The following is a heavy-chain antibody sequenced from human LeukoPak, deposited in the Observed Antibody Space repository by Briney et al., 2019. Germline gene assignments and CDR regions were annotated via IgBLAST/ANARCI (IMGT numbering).Heavy chain of an antibody. CDR3: ADPTPRGTSDI. D-gene: IGHD4-17*01. CDR2: TKNKASRYTT. Sequence: GGSLRLSCAASGFTLGDHWMDWVRQTPGKGLEWVGLTKNKASRYTTQYAPSVRGRFTISRDDSRNSVYLQMNSLRTEDTAVYYCADPTPRGTSDIWGRGTMVTVSS. V-gene: IGHV3-72*01. J-gene: IGHJ3*02. CDR1: GFTLGDHW.